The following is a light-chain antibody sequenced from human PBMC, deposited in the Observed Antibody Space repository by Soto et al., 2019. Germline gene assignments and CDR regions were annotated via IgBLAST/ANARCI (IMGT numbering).Light chain of an antibody. J-gene: IGLJ3*02. CDR2: DNN. V-gene: IGLV1-51*01. Sequence: QSALTQPPSVSAAPGQEVTISCSGSSSNIGKNYVSWYQQLPGTAPKLLIYDNNKRPSGIPDRFSGSKSGTSATLGITGLQTGDEADYYCGTWDSSLSAGVFGGGTKVTVL. CDR1: SSNIGKNY. CDR3: GTWDSSLSAGV.